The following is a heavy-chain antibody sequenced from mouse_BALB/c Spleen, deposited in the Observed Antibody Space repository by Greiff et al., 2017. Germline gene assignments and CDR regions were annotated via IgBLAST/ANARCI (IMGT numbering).Heavy chain of an antibody. D-gene: IGHD1-2*01. CDR3: NAVITTATAMDY. J-gene: IGHJ4*01. CDR2: IDPENGDT. Sequence: VQLQQSGAELVRSGASVKLSCTASGFNIKDYYMHWVKQRPEQGLEWIGWIDPENGDTEYAPKFQGKATMTADTSSNTAYLQLSSLTSEDTAVYYCNAVITTATAMDYWGQGTSVTVSS. V-gene: IGHV14-4*02. CDR1: GFNIKDYY.